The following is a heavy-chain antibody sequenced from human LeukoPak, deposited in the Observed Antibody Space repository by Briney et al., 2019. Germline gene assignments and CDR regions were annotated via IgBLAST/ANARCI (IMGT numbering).Heavy chain of an antibody. Sequence: GGSLRLSCAASGFTFSSYGMHWVRQAPGKGLEWVAVISYDGSNKYYADSVKGRFTISRDNSKNTLYLQMNSLRAEDTAVYYCAKDQGSSWFSFPQNAFDIWGQGTMVTVSS. CDR2: ISYDGSNK. CDR1: GFTFSSYG. J-gene: IGHJ3*02. V-gene: IGHV3-30*18. CDR3: AKDQGSSWFSFPQNAFDI. D-gene: IGHD6-13*01.